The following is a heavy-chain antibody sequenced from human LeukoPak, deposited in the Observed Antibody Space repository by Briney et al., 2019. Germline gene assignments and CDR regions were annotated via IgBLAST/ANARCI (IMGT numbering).Heavy chain of an antibody. CDR3: ASGRQLGY. CDR2: IKEDGREK. V-gene: IGHV3-7*01. J-gene: IGHJ4*02. CDR1: GFTFSNYW. Sequence: GGSLRRYCAAAGFTFSNYWMGWVRPAPGKGRVGVANIKEDGREKDYVDSVKGRFTISRDNARNSLYLQMNSLRAVDTAVYYCASGRQLGYWGQGTLVTVSS. D-gene: IGHD6-13*01.